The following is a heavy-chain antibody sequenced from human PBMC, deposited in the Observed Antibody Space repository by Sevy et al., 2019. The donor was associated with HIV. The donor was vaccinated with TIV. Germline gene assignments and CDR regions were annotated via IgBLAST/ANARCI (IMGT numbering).Heavy chain of an antibody. D-gene: IGHD2-15*01. CDR2: ISIDGSNK. Sequence: GGSLRLSCAASGFTFKYHGMHWVCQAPGKGLEWLSLISIDGSNKYYADSVKGRFTISRDNAKNTVSVQMNSLRPEDTATYYCAKDGGHIDIDYWGQGILVTVSS. J-gene: IGHJ4*02. V-gene: IGHV3-30*18. CDR1: GFTFKYHG. CDR3: AKDGGHIDIDY.